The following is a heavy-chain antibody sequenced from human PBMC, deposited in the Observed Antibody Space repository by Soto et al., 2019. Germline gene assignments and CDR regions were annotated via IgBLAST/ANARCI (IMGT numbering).Heavy chain of an antibody. CDR1: GGSISSYY. D-gene: IGHD2-2*02. V-gene: IGHV4-59*01. CDR2: IYYSGRT. Sequence: SETLSLTCTVSGGSISSYYWGWIRQPPGKGLEWIGYIYYSGRTNYNPSLKSRVTISVDTSKNQFSLKLSSVTAADTAVYYCARGYCSSTICYIWDNWFDPWGQGTLVTVS. CDR3: ARGYCSSTICYIWDNWFDP. J-gene: IGHJ5*02.